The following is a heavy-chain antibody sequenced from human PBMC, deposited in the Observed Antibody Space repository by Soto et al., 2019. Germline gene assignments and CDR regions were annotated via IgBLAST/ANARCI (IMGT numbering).Heavy chain of an antibody. D-gene: IGHD4-17*01. CDR3: AIDGYGDSHGY. V-gene: IGHV4-59*01. Sequence: SETLSLTCTVSGGSISSYYWSWIRQPPGKGLEWIGYIYYSGSTNYNPSLKSRVTISVDTSKNQFSLKLSSVTAADTAVYYCAIDGYGDSHGYWGQGTLVTVSS. CDR1: GGSISSYY. CDR2: IYYSGST. J-gene: IGHJ4*02.